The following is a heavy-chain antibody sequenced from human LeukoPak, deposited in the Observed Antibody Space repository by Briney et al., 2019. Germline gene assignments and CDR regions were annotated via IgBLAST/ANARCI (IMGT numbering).Heavy chain of an antibody. V-gene: IGHV1-69*13. Sequence: SVKVSCKASGGTFNSYAISWVRQAPGQGLEWMGGIIPIFGTANYAQKFQGRVTITADESTSTAYMELSSLRSEDTAVYYCARATLGYCSGGSCETYYYYGMDVWGQGTTVTVSS. CDR3: ARATLGYCSGGSCETYYYYGMDV. CDR1: GGTFNSYA. J-gene: IGHJ6*02. D-gene: IGHD2-15*01. CDR2: IIPIFGTA.